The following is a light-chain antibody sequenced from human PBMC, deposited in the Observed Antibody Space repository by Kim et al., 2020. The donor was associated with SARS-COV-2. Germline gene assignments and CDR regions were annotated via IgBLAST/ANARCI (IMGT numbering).Light chain of an antibody. CDR3: QKYNSAPFT. V-gene: IGKV1-27*01. CDR2: GAS. CDR1: QGISNY. Sequence: DIQMTQSPSSLSASVGDRVTITCRASQGISNYLAWYQQKSGKVPKLLIYGASTLQSGVPSRFSGSGSGTAFTHTISSLQAADVATYYCQKYNSAPFTFDQGTRLEIK. J-gene: IGKJ5*01.